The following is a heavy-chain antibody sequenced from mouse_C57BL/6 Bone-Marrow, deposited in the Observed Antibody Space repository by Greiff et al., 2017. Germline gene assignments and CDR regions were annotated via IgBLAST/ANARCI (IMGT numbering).Heavy chain of an antibody. CDR1: GYTFTSYG. Sequence: QVHVKQSGAELARPGASVKLSCKASGYTFTSYGISWVKQRTGQGLEWIGEIYPRSGNTYYNEKFKGKATLTGDKSSSTAYMELRSLTSEDSAVYFCARSSNPFAYWGQGTLVTVSA. V-gene: IGHV1-81*01. J-gene: IGHJ3*01. CDR3: ARSSNPFAY. D-gene: IGHD2-5*01. CDR2: IYPRSGNT.